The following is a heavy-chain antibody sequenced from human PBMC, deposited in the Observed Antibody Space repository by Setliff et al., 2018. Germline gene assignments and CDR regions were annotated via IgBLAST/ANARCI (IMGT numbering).Heavy chain of an antibody. CDR1: GGSISSYY. CDR2: INYSGST. D-gene: IGHD3-3*01. J-gene: IGHJ3*02. CDR3: ARDRFYNSWSGTSITAPHDAFDI. Sequence: SETLSLTCTVSGGSISSYYWSWIRQPPGKGLEWIGYINYSGSTNYNPSLKSRVSMSVDTSTNTVYLEVSSLRSEDTAVYFCARDRFYNSWSGTSITAPHDAFDIWGQGTMVTVSS. V-gene: IGHV4-59*01.